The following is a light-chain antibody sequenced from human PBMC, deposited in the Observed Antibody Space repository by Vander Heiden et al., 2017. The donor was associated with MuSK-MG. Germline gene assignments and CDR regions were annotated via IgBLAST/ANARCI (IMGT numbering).Light chain of an antibody. CDR2: RNN. CDR1: SSHIGSNY. V-gene: IGLV1-47*01. CDR3: AAWDDSRSGVV. Sequence: SVLTQPPSASGTPGQRVTISCSGSSSHIGSNYVYWYQQLPGTAPKLLIYRNNQRPSGVPDRFSGSKSGTSASLAISGLRSEDEADYYCAAWDDSRSGVVFGGGTKLTVL. J-gene: IGLJ2*01.